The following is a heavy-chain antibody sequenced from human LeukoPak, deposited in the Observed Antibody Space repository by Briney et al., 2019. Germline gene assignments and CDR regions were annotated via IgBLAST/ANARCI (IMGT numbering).Heavy chain of an antibody. V-gene: IGHV1-69*13. CDR3: ARDPPLRFLEWQFPGGFDP. Sequence: SVKVSCKASGYTFTSYDINWVRQATGQGLEWMGGIIPIFGTANYAQKFQGRVTITADESTSTAYMELSSLRSEDTAVYYCARDPPLRFLEWQFPGGFDPWGQGTLVTVSS. J-gene: IGHJ5*02. D-gene: IGHD3-3*01. CDR2: IIPIFGTA. CDR1: GYTFTSYD.